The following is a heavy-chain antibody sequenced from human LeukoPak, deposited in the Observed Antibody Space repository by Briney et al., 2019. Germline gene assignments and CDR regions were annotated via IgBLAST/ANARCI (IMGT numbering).Heavy chain of an antibody. CDR3: ARHLLGYCTSTTCRAGRRFDP. V-gene: IGHV4-38-2*01. J-gene: IGHJ5*02. Sequence: SETLSLTCAVSGYSISSGYYWGWIRQPPGKGLEWIGTIYHSGSTYYNPSLKSRVTISVDTSKNQFSLKLSSVTAADTAVYYCARHLLGYCTSTTCRAGRRFDPWGQGTLVTVFS. CDR2: IYHSGST. CDR1: GYSISSGYY. D-gene: IGHD2-2*01.